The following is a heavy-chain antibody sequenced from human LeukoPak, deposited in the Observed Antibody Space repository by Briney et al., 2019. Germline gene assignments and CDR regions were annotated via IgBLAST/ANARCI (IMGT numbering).Heavy chain of an antibody. V-gene: IGHV3-23*01. CDR2: IGGSGGST. Sequence: GGSLRLSCAASGFTFSSYAMSWVRQAPGKGLEWVSRIGGSGGSTYYADSVKGRFTISRDTSKNTLYLQMNSLRAEDSAVYYCAKVETAAAATLRGFDYWGQGSLVTVSS. CDR3: AKVETAAAATLRGFDY. J-gene: IGHJ4*02. CDR1: GFTFSSYA. D-gene: IGHD6-13*01.